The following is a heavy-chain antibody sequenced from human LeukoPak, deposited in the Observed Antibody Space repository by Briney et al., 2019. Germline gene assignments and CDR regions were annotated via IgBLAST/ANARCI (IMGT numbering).Heavy chain of an antibody. J-gene: IGHJ4*02. CDR3: ARVRRYCSSTSCYARGYFDY. V-gene: IGHV4-34*01. D-gene: IGHD2-2*01. CDR1: GGSFSGYY. Sequence: SETLSLTCAVYGGSFSGYYWSWIRQPPGKGLEWIGEINHSGSTNYNPSLKSRVTISVDTSKNQFSLKLSSVTAADTAVYYCARVRRYCSSTSCYARGYFDYWGQGTLVTVSS. CDR2: INHSGST.